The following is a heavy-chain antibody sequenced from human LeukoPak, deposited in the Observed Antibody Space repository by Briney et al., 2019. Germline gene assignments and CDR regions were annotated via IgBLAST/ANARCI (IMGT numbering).Heavy chain of an antibody. CDR1: RFTFCSYT. V-gene: IGHV3-64D*06. CDR3: VIVRGYLDSSGSDD. Sequence: TGGTLRLSCSASRFTFCSYTIHWVRQAPGKGLEFVSAITNNGGNTYYADSVRGRFTISRDNSKNTVYLQMSSLRAEDTAVYYYVIVRGYLDSSGSDDWGQGALVTVSS. J-gene: IGHJ4*02. D-gene: IGHD3-9*01. CDR2: ITNNGGNT.